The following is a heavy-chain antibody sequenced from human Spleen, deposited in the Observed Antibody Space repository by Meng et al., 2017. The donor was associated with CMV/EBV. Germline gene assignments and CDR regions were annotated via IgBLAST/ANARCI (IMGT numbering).Heavy chain of an antibody. CDR2: INHSGST. V-gene: IGHV4-34*01. J-gene: IGHJ5*02. Sequence: VLLQRGGAGLLQPSGTLSLTCAFYGGSFSGYYWSWIRQPPGKGPEWIGEINHSGSTNYNPSLKSRVTISVDTSKNQFSLKLSSVTAADTAVYYCARDAFDPWGQGTLVTVSS. CDR3: ARDAFDP. CDR1: GGSFSGYY.